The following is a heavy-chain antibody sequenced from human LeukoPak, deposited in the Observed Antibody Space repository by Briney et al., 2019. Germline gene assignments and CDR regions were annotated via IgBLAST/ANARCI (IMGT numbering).Heavy chain of an antibody. CDR3: ARESWALIAAAGHFDY. D-gene: IGHD6-13*01. V-gene: IGHV4-4*07. Sequence: PSETLSLTCTVSGGSISSYYWSWIRQPAGKGLEWIGRIYTSGGTNYNPSLKSRVTMSVDTSKNQFSLKLSSVTAADTAVYYCARESWALIAAAGHFDYWGQGTLVTVSS. J-gene: IGHJ4*02. CDR2: IYTSGGT. CDR1: GGSISSYY.